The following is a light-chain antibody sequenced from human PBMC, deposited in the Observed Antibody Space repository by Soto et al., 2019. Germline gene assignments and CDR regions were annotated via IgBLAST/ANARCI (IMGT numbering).Light chain of an antibody. Sequence: QSVLTQPPSASGSPGQSVTISCTGTSSDVGGYHYVSWYQQHPGKAPKLMIHEVTKRPSWVPDRFSGSKSGNTASLTVSGLQGEDEADYYCSSYAGSNNLVFGGGTKVTVL. CDR2: EVT. CDR1: SSDVGGYHY. J-gene: IGLJ2*01. V-gene: IGLV2-8*01. CDR3: SSYAGSNNLV.